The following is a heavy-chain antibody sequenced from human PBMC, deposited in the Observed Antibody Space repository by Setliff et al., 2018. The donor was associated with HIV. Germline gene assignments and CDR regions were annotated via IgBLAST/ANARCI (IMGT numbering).Heavy chain of an antibody. Sequence: SGPTLVNPPQTLTLTCTVSGFSLGTTGLCVTWIRQPPWKALEWLARIDWDDDTHYNASLKTRLTVSKDTSKNQVVLSLANMDPVDTATYYCARRVLTSSDYFDYWGQGALVTVSS. D-gene: IGHD3-3*01. CDR1: GFSLGTTGLC. CDR3: ARRVLTSSDYFDY. CDR2: IDWDDDT. J-gene: IGHJ4*02. V-gene: IGHV2-70*11.